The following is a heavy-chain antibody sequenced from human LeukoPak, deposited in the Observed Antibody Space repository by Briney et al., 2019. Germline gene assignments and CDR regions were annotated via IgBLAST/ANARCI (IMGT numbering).Heavy chain of an antibody. CDR2: TYYTGAT. Sequence: SQTLSLTCSVSGASINSGDYYWSWIRQFPGKGLEWIGSTYYTGATNYTPSLKSRLTISIDTSNNQCSMRLTSLTAADTAVFYCARGPPYFDIVTGYYSDNNSFDPWGQGTLVTVSS. J-gene: IGHJ5*02. CDR3: ARGPPYFDIVTGYYSDNNSFDP. CDR1: GASINSGDYY. D-gene: IGHD3-9*01. V-gene: IGHV4-31*03.